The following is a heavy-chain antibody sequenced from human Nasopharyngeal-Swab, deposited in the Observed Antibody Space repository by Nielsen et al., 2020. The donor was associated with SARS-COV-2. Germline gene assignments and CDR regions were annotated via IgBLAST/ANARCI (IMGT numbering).Heavy chain of an antibody. CDR3: ARDSSRRSRGSYYYYGMDV. CDR2: IYYSGST. V-gene: IGHV4-39*07. D-gene: IGHD3-3*01. Sequence: SETLSLTCTVSGGSITSSSHYWGWVRQPPGEGLEWIAAIYYSGSTYFNPSLKSRVTMSVDTSKNQFSLKLSSVTAADTAVYYCARDSSRRSRGSYYYYGMDVWGQGTTVTVSS. CDR1: GGSITSSSHY. J-gene: IGHJ6*02.